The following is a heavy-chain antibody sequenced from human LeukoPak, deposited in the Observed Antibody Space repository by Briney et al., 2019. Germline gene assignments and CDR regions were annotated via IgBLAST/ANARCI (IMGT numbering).Heavy chain of an antibody. CDR2: ISRSGDTT. CDR3: AKLVGATMTSDY. D-gene: IGHD1-26*01. Sequence: GGSLSLSCAASGFTLSTYVMTWVRQAPGKGLEWVSSISRSGDTTYYGDSVKGRFTISRDNSENTLYLQMNSLRGDDTAIYYCAKLVGATMTSDYWGQGILVTVS. V-gene: IGHV3-23*01. CDR1: GFTLSTYV. J-gene: IGHJ4*02.